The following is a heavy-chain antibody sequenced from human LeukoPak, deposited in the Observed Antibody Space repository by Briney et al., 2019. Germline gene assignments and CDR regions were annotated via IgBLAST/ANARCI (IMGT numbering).Heavy chain of an antibody. CDR2: ISGSGSST. Sequence: GGSLRLSCAASGFIFSSYAMSWVRQAPGKGLEWVSAISGSGSSTYYADSVKGRFPISRANSQNTLYLQMNSLRAEDTAVYYCAKRPTRGYSYGFSDNWFDPWGQGTLVTVSS. V-gene: IGHV3-23*01. CDR1: GFIFSSYA. D-gene: IGHD5-18*01. CDR3: AKRPTRGYSYGFSDNWFDP. J-gene: IGHJ5*02.